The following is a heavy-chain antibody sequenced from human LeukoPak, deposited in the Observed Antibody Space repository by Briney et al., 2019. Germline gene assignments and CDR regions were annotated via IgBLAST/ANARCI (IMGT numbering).Heavy chain of an antibody. CDR1: GYTFTSYG. J-gene: IGHJ4*02. CDR3: VRDRWCSSTSCYGPHDY. Sequence: ASVKVSCKASGYTFTSYGISWVRQAPGQGLEWMGWIRAYNGNTNYAQKLQGRVTMTTDTSTSTAYMELRSLRSDDTAVYYCVRDRWCSSTSCYGPHDYWGQGTLVTVSS. D-gene: IGHD2-2*01. CDR2: IRAYNGNT. V-gene: IGHV1-18*01.